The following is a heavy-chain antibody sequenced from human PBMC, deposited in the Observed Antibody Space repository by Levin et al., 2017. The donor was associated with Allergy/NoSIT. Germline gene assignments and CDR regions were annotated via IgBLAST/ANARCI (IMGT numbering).Heavy chain of an antibody. CDR3: AKDQVQQQLVVYYYGMDV. Sequence: GGSLRLSCAASGFTFSSYGMHWVRQAPGKGLEWVAVISYDGSNKYYADSVKGRFTISRDNSKNTLYLQMNSLRAEDTAVYYCAKDQVQQQLVVYYYGMDVWGQGTTVTVSS. J-gene: IGHJ6*02. CDR1: GFTFSSYG. CDR2: ISYDGSNK. V-gene: IGHV3-30*18. D-gene: IGHD6-13*01.